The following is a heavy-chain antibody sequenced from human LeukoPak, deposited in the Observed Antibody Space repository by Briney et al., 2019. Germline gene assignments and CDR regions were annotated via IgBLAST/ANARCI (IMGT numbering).Heavy chain of an antibody. D-gene: IGHD2-21*02. CDR3: ARDLWCGADCYGTFDI. CDR2: TWYDESNK. Sequence: GGSLRLSCAASGFIFSNYGIHWVRQAPGKGLEWVALTWYDESNKYYADSVKGRFTISRDNSKNTLYLQMNSLRAEDTAVYYCARDLWCGADCYGTFDIWGQGTMVSVSS. J-gene: IGHJ3*02. V-gene: IGHV3-33*01. CDR1: GFIFSNYG.